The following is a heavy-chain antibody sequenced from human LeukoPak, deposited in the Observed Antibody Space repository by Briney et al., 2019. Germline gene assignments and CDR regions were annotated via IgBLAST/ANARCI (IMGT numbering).Heavy chain of an antibody. CDR3: ASYSYGLQDWFDP. D-gene: IGHD5-18*01. J-gene: IGHJ5*02. CDR2: MYYSGIT. V-gene: IGHV4-61*01. CDR1: GGSVSSGSYY. Sequence: SETLSLTCTVSGGSVSSGSYYWSWIRQPPGKGLGWIWYMYYSGITNYNPSLKSRITISLDTSKNQFSLKLSSVTAADTAVYYCASYSYGLQDWFDPWGQGTLVTVSS.